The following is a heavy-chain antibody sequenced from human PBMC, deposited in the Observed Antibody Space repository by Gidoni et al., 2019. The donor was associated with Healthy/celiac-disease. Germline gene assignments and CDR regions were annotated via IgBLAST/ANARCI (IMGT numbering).Heavy chain of an antibody. V-gene: IGHV4-34*01. CDR1: GRSFSGYS. D-gene: IGHD2-21*01. J-gene: IGHJ4*02. CDR2: INHSGST. Sequence: QLQLQQWVAGLLKPPETLSLTCAVPGRSFSGYSWSWIRQTPGKGLEWIGEINHSGSTNYHPSLKSRVTISVDTSKNQFALKLSSVTDADTAVYYCARDPYCGGDCSNDFDYWGQGTLVTVSS. CDR3: ARDPYCGGDCSNDFDY.